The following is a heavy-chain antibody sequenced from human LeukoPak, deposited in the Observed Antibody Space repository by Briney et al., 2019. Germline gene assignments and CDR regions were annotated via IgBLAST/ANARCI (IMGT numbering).Heavy chain of an antibody. CDR2: INSSGSTI. D-gene: IGHD2-21*02. J-gene: IGHJ3*02. CDR1: GFTFSSYE. V-gene: IGHV3-48*03. CDR3: ARDQGRFKDCGGDCYAAFDI. Sequence: PGGSLRLSCAASGFTFSSYEMNWVRQAPGKGLEWGSYINSSGSTIYYADSVKGRFTISRDNAKNSLYLQMNRLRAEDTAVYYCARDQGRFKDCGGDCYAAFDIWGQGTMVTVSS.